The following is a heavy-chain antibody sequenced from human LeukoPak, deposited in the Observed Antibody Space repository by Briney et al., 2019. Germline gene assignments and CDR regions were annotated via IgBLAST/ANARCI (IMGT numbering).Heavy chain of an antibody. J-gene: IGHJ3*02. D-gene: IGHD5-12*01. Sequence: GGSLRLSCAASGFTFSDYYMSWIRQAPGKGLEWVSYISSSGSTIYYADSVKGRFTISRDNAKNSLYLQMNSLRAEDTAVYYCAREMATIRDAFDIWGQGTMVTVSS. CDR1: GFTFSDYY. CDR3: AREMATIRDAFDI. CDR2: ISSSGSTI. V-gene: IGHV3-11*04.